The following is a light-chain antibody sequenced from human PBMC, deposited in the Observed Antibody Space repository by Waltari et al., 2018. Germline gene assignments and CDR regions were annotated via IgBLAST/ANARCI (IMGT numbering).Light chain of an antibody. CDR1: QSVSSY. CDR3: QQRSNWWGITGVT. Sequence: EIVLTQSPATLSLSPGERATLSCRASQSVSSYLAWYQQKPGQAPRLLIYDASNRATGIPARFSGSGSGTDFTLTISSLEPEDFAVYYCQQRSNWWGITGVTFGQGTRLEIK. J-gene: IGKJ5*01. CDR2: DAS. V-gene: IGKV3-11*01.